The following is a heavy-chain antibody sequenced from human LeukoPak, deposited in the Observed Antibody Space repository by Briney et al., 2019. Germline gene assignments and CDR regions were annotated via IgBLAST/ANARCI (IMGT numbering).Heavy chain of an antibody. J-gene: IGHJ4*02. V-gene: IGHV3-7*01. CDR1: GFTFSSYW. D-gene: IGHD3-22*01. CDR3: ARVYDSSAYDQYYFDY. CDR2: IKQDGREK. Sequence: PGRSVRLSCAASGFTFSSYWMSWVRQAPGKGLEWVANIKQDGREKYYVDSVKGRFTISRDNAKNSLYLQMSSLRAEDTAVYYCARVYDSSAYDQYYFDYWGQGTLVTVSS.